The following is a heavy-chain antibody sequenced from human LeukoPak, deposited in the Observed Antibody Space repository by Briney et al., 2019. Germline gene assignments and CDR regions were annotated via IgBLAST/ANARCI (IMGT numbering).Heavy chain of an antibody. D-gene: IGHD3-3*01. Sequence: GGSLRLSCAASGFTFSSYWMSWVRQAPGKGLEWVANIKQDGSEKYYVDSVKGRFTISRDNAKNSLYLQMNSLRAEDTAVYYCARFGDFWSGYSPSYYYMDVWGKGTTVTVSS. J-gene: IGHJ6*03. V-gene: IGHV3-7*01. CDR3: ARFGDFWSGYSPSYYYMDV. CDR1: GFTFSSYW. CDR2: IKQDGSEK.